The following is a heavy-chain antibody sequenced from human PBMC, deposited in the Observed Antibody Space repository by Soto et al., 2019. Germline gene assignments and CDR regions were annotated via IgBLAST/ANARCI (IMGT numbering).Heavy chain of an antibody. CDR3: SITMVRGVISSPAYYYYYDMGV. Sequence: PGECLKISCKGSGYSFTSYWISWVRQMPGKGLEWTGRIDPSDSYTNYSPSFQGHVTISADKSISTDYLQWSSLKASDTAMYYCSITMVRGVISSPAYYYYYDMGVWGQGTTGTISS. D-gene: IGHD3-10*01. CDR1: GYSFTSYW. J-gene: IGHJ6*02. V-gene: IGHV5-10-1*01. CDR2: IDPSDSYT.